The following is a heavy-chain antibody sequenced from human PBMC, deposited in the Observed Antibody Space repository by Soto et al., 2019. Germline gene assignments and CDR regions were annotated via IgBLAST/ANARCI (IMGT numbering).Heavy chain of an antibody. CDR3: AKGQAWVVTSTPFDY. V-gene: IGHV3-23*01. CDR2: ITNSGGAT. CDR1: GFTFSSYA. D-gene: IGHD2-15*01. Sequence: EVHLLESGGRLVQPGGSLRLSCAASGFTFSSYAMSWVRQAPGKGLEWISTITNSGGATYYADSVKGRFTSSRDNSKNTLYLQLKSLRDEDTAVYFCAKGQAWVVTSTPFDYWGQGTLVTVSS. J-gene: IGHJ4*02.